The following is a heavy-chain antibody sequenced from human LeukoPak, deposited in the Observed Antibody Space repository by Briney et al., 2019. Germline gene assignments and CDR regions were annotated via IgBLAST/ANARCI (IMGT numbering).Heavy chain of an antibody. D-gene: IGHD2-2*01. V-gene: IGHV1-69*05. CDR2: IIPIFGTA. CDR1: GGTFSSYA. J-gene: IGHJ5*02. CDR3: ARGGYCSSTSCYVPGPNWFDP. Sequence: GSSVEVSCKASGGTFSSYAISWVRQAPGQGLEWMGGIIPIFGTANYAQKFQGRVTITTDESTSTAYMELSSLRSEDTAVYYCARGGYCSSTSCYVPGPNWFDPWGQGTLVTVSS.